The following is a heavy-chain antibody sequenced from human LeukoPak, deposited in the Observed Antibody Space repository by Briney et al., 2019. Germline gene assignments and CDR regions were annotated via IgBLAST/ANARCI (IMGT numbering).Heavy chain of an antibody. J-gene: IGHJ4*02. CDR1: GFGLSSYS. CDR2: ISTTGDST. D-gene: IGHD1-26*01. CDR3: ARRSVVGGNYFDY. V-gene: IGHV3-23*01. Sequence: PGGSLRLSCAASGFGLSSYSMDWFRQAPGKGLEWVSAISTTGDSTFYADSAKGRFTMSRDNSKSTLYLQMNSLRAEDTAIYYCARRSVVGGNYFDYWGQGTLITVSS.